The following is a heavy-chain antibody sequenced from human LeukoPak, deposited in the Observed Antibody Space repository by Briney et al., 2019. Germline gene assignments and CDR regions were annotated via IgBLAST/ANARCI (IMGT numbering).Heavy chain of an antibody. CDR2: IYYSGST. D-gene: IGHD6-13*01. CDR3: ASRTGIAAAGIDY. J-gene: IGHJ4*02. Sequence: SETLSLTCTVSGGSISSYYWSWIRQPAGKGLEWIGSIYYSGSTYYNPSLKSRVTISVDTSKNQFSLKLSSVTAADTAVYYCASRTGIAAAGIDYWGQGTLVTVSS. V-gene: IGHV4-4*07. CDR1: GGSISSYY.